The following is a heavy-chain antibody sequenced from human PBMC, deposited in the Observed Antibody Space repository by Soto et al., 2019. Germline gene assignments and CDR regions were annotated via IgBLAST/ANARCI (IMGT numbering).Heavy chain of an antibody. Sequence: PSETLSLTCAVSGGSLSDYYWPWIRQSPGKGLEWIGEIHPSGSTYCNPSLRSRVTISVDTSKNQFSLKLTSLTAADTAIYYCARGRDEYKLGNVWGHGTTVTVSS. D-gene: IGHD1-1*01. J-gene: IGHJ6*02. V-gene: IGHV4-34*01. CDR3: ARGRDEYKLGNV. CDR1: GGSLSDYY. CDR2: IHPSGST.